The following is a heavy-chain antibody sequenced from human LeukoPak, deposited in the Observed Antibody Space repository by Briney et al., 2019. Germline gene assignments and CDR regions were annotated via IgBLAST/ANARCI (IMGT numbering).Heavy chain of an antibody. D-gene: IGHD3-3*01. J-gene: IGHJ3*02. V-gene: IGHV4-34*01. CDR3: ARRIHHDFWSEAFDI. CDR1: GGSFSGYY. CDR2: INHSGST. Sequence: SETLSLTCAVYGGSFSGYYWSWIRQPPGKGLEWIGEINHSGSTNYNPSLKSRVTISVDTSKNQFSLKLSSVTAADTAVYYCARRIHHDFWSEAFDIWGQGTMVTVSS.